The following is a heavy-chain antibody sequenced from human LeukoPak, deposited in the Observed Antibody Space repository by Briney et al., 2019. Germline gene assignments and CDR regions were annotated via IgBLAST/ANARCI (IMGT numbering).Heavy chain of an antibody. CDR3: AREIHRLQVVVHDY. J-gene: IGHJ4*02. D-gene: IGHD3-22*01. CDR1: GFTFSSYW. Sequence: PGGSLRLSCAASGFTFSSYWMRWVRQAPGKGLEWVANIKQDGSEKYYVDSVKGRFTISRDNAKNPLYLQMNSLRAEDTAVYYCAREIHRLQVVVHDYWGQGTLVTVSS. V-gene: IGHV3-7*01. CDR2: IKQDGSEK.